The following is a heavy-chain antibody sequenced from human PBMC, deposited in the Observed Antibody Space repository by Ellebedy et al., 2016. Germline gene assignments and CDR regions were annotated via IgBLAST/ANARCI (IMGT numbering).Heavy chain of an antibody. V-gene: IGHV3-15*07. CDR3: TTDLGSTVTNLFDY. CDR1: GFTFSSYS. Sequence: GGSLRLSCAASGFTFSSYSMNWVRQAPGKGLEWVGRIKSKTDGGTTDYAAPVKGRFTISRDDSKNTLYLQMNSLKTEDTAVYYCTTDLGSTVTNLFDYWGQGTLVTVSS. CDR2: IKSKTDGGTT. D-gene: IGHD4-17*01. J-gene: IGHJ4*02.